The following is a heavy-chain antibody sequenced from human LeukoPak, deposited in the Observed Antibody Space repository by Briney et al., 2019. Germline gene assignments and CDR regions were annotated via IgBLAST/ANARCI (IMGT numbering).Heavy chain of an antibody. D-gene: IGHD3-22*01. J-gene: IGHJ3*02. V-gene: IGHV3-66*01. CDR1: GFTVSSNY. CDR3: ARGEPYDSSGYWPRDAFDI. CDR2: IYSGGST. Sequence: GGSLRLSCAASGFTVSSNYMSWVRQAPGKGLEWVSVIYSGGSTYYADSVKGRFTISRDNSKNTLYLQMNSLRAEDTAVYYCARGEPYDSSGYWPRDAFDIWGQGTMVTVSS.